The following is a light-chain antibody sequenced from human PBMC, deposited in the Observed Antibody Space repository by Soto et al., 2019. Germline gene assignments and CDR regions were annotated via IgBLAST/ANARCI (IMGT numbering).Light chain of an antibody. J-gene: IGKJ3*01. CDR2: DAS. CDR3: QKYNSAHLT. CDR1: QGISNY. Sequence: DIQMTQSPSSLSASVGDRVTITCRASQGISNYLAWYQQKPGKVPKLLIYDASTMQSGVPSRFSGSGSGTDFTLTISSQQHEDVATYYCQKYNSAHLTFGPGTKVDIK. V-gene: IGKV1-27*01.